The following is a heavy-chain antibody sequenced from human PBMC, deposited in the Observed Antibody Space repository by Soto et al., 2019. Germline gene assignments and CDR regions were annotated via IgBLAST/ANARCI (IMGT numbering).Heavy chain of an antibody. J-gene: IGHJ5*02. D-gene: IGHD2-8*01. CDR3: ARDPGVGLSARWFDP. CDR2: IYYSGST. CDR1: GGSVNNGNYY. V-gene: IGHV4-61*01. Sequence: QVQLQESGPGLVKPSETLTLTCTVSGGSVNNGNYYWSWIRQPPGKGLEWIGHIYYSGSTNYNPHLKSRVIISIDTSKKQFSRKLSSVTAADTDVYFCARDPGVGLSARWFDPWGQGALVTVSS.